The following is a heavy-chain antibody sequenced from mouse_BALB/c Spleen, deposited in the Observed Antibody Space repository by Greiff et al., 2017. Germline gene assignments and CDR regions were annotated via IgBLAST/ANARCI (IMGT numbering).Heavy chain of an antibody. V-gene: IGHV2-2*02. Sequence: VQLQESGPGLVQPSQSLSITCTVSGFSLTSYGVHWVRQSPGKGLEWLGVIWSGGSTDYNAAFISRLSISKDNSKSQVFFKMNSLQANDTAIYYCARIYDYDGYYFDYWGQGTTLTVSS. J-gene: IGHJ2*01. CDR3: ARIYDYDGYYFDY. CDR2: IWSGGST. CDR1: GFSLTSYG. D-gene: IGHD2-4*01.